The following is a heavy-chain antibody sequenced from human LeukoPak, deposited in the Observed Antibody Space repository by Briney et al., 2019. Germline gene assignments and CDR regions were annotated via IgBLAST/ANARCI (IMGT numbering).Heavy chain of an antibody. Sequence: SVKVSCKASGGTSSSYAISWVRQAPGQGLEWMGGIIPIFGTANYTQKFQGRVTITADESTSTAYMELSSLRSEDTAVYYCARGSYGYGGDYGGQGTRVPVPS. CDR1: GGTSSSYA. D-gene: IGHD5-18*01. J-gene: IGHJ4*02. CDR2: IIPIFGTA. V-gene: IGHV1-69*13. CDR3: ARGSYGYGGDY.